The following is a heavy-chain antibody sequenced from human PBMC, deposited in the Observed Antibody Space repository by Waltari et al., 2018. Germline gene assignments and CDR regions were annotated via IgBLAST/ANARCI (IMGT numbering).Heavy chain of an antibody. CDR3: IRENIAAAGLES. J-gene: IGHJ4*02. CDR2: INYDGSST. Sequence: EVQLVESGGGLVQPGGSLRLSCVASVFIFSSYWMDWVRQAPGKGLVWVSRINYDGSSTTYADSVKGRFTISRDNAKNTLYLHMSSLRAEDTAVYYCIRENIAAAGLESWGQGTLVTVSS. V-gene: IGHV3-74*01. CDR1: VFIFSSYW. D-gene: IGHD6-13*01.